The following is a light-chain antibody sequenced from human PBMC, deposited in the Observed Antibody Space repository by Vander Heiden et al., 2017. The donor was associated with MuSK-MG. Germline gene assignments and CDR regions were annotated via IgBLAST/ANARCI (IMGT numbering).Light chain of an antibody. Sequence: SSELTQDPAVSVALGQTVRITCQGDSLRNYLASWYQQRPGQAPVLVIFRTNNRPSGIPERFSGSSSGNTASLTITGAQAEDEADYYCNSRDSSGYRVFGGGTKLTVL. CDR2: RTN. V-gene: IGLV3-19*01. J-gene: IGLJ2*01. CDR1: SLRNYL. CDR3: NSRDSSGYRV.